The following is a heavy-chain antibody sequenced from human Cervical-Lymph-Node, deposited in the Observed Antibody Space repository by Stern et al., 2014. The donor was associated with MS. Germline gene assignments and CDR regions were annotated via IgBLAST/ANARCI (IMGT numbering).Heavy chain of an antibody. D-gene: IGHD1-26*01. Sequence: QVQLQESGPGLVKPSQTLSLTCAVSGGSISSGSYFWSWIRQPAGKGLEWIGRIYSSGTINYNPSLKSRVTISGETAKTQFALKLPSVPAADTAVYYCARGSFFLYSGSYFDNWGQGTLVTVSS. CDR1: GGSISSGSYF. V-gene: IGHV4-61*02. CDR3: ARGSFFLYSGSYFDN. CDR2: IYSSGTI. J-gene: IGHJ4*02.